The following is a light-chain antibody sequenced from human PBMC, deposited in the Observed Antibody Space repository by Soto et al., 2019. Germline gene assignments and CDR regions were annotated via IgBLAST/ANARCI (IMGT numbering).Light chain of an antibody. J-gene: IGKJ1*01. CDR1: QSVSSNY. V-gene: IGKV3-20*01. CDR3: QQYGSSLWT. Sequence: EILLTQSPGTLSLSPGEGATLSCRASQSVSSNYLAWYQQKPGQAPRLLIYGASSRATGIPDRFSGSGSGTDFTLTISRLEPEDFAVYYCQQYGSSLWTFGQGTKVEIK. CDR2: GAS.